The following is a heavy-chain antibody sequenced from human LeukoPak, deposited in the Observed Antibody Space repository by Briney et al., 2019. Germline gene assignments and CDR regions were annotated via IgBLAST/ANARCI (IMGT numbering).Heavy chain of an antibody. CDR2: IDPYSGGT. J-gene: IGHJ4*02. V-gene: IGHV1-2*06. D-gene: IGHD6-13*01. Sequence: ASVKVSCKASGYTFTSYYMHWLRQAPGQGLEWMGRIDPYSGGTNFAPKFQGRVSMTRDTSVTTAHMELNSLTSDDTAVYYCAKAGVSSWYSFDYWGQGTLVSVSS. CDR1: GYTFTSYY. CDR3: AKAGVSSWYSFDY.